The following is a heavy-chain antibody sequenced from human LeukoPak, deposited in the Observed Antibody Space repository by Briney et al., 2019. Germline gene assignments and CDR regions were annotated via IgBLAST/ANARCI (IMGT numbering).Heavy chain of an antibody. CDR1: GFTFGGYG. CDR2: IEYDGSRA. CDR3: TRYNNDHFDY. V-gene: IGHV3-33*01. Sequence: PGGSLRLSCAGSGFTFGGYGMHWFRQTPGKGLEWVAVIEYDGSRAFYVDSVKGRFTISRDNSKNTMSVQMDDLRAEDTAVYYCTRYNNDHFDYWGQGTLVTVSS. D-gene: IGHD1-14*01. J-gene: IGHJ4*02.